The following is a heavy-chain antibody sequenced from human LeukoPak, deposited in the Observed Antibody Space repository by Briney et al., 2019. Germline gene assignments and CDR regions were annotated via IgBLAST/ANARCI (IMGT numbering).Heavy chain of an antibody. CDR3: ARDQYYYDSSGYYYVDY. Sequence: ASVKVSCKASGYTFTCYGISWVRQAPGQGLEWMGWISAYNGNTNYAQKLQGRVTMTTDTSTSTAYMELRSLRSDDTAVYYCARDQYYYDSSGYYYVDYWGQGTLVTVSS. CDR1: GYTFTCYG. CDR2: ISAYNGNT. V-gene: IGHV1-18*01. J-gene: IGHJ4*02. D-gene: IGHD3-22*01.